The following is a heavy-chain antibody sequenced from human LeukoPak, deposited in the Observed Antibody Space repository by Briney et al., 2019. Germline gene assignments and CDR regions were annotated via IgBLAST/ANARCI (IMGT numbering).Heavy chain of an antibody. CDR3: ARDSVYDGFDY. V-gene: IGHV1-2*02. Sequence: ASVKVSCKASGYTFTGNYMHWVRQAPGQGLEWMGWINPNSGGTNYAQKFQGRVTMTRDTSISIVYMEVSRLRSDDTAVYYCARDSVYDGFDYWGQGTLVTVSS. CDR1: GYTFTGNY. CDR2: INPNSGGT. D-gene: IGHD3-3*01. J-gene: IGHJ4*02.